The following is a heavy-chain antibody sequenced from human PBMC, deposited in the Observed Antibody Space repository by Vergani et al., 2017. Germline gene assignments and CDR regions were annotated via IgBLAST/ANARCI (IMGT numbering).Heavy chain of an antibody. V-gene: IGHV3-53*01. CDR3: ARAPKGYSYGFPWYFDY. CDR2: IYSGGST. CDR1: GFTVSSNY. Sequence: EVQLVESGGGLIQPGGSLRLSCAASGFTVSSNYMSWVRQAPGKGLEWVSVIYSGGSTYYADSVKGRFTISRDNSKNTLYLQMNSLRAEDTAVYYCARAPKGYSYGFPWYFDYWGQGTLVTVSS. D-gene: IGHD5-18*01. J-gene: IGHJ4*02.